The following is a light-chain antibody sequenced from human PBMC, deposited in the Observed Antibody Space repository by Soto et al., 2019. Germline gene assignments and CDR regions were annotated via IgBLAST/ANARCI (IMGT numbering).Light chain of an antibody. CDR1: QSVSTS. V-gene: IGKV3-11*01. Sequence: EIVLTQSPATLSLSPGERATLSCRASQSVSTSLAWYRQKPGQSPSLLIYDASNRTPGIPARISGSGSGTDFTRSISILEPEDFAVYFCQLRINWHLFGSGTRVEIK. CDR2: DAS. CDR3: QLRINWHL. J-gene: IGKJ4*01.